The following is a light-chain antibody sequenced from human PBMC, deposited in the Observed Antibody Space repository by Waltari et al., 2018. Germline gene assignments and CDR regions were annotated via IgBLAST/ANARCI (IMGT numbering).Light chain of an antibody. J-gene: IGKJ2*01. V-gene: IGKV3-15*01. CDR1: QSVSSN. CDR2: GAS. CDR3: QQYNNWPRGT. Sequence: EIVMTQSPATLSVSPGERATLSCRASQSVSSNLAWYQQKPGQAPRLLIYGASTRATGIPDRFRGSGYGTEFTLTISRLQSEDFAVYYCQQYNNWPRGTFGQGTKLEIK.